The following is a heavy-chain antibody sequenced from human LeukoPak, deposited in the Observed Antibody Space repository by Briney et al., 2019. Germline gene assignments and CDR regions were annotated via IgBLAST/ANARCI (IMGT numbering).Heavy chain of an antibody. CDR1: GFSFTGYA. D-gene: IGHD6-13*01. CDR3: AKEVGDSSSWYLDY. J-gene: IGHJ4*02. V-gene: IGHV3-30*02. CDR2: ISYDGSKK. Sequence: GGSLRLSCAASGFSFTGYAMHWVRQAPGKGLEWLAFISYDGSKKYFADSVQGRCTISRDNSKNTLNLRMNGLRAEDTAVYYCAKEVGDSSSWYLDYWGQGTLVTVSS.